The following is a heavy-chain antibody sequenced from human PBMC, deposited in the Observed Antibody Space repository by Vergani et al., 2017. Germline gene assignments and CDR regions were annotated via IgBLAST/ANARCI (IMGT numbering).Heavy chain of an antibody. D-gene: IGHD5-18*01. J-gene: IGHJ5*02. V-gene: IGHV4-31*03. CDR2: IYYSGGT. Sequence: QVQLQESGPGLVKPSQTLSLTCTVSGGSISSGGYYWSWIRQHPGKGLEWIGYIYYSGGTYYNPSLKSRVTISVDTSKNQFSLKLSSVTAADTAVYYCARGARGSSYGYFYWFDPWGQGTLVTVSS. CDR1: GGSISSGGYY. CDR3: ARGARGSSYGYFYWFDP.